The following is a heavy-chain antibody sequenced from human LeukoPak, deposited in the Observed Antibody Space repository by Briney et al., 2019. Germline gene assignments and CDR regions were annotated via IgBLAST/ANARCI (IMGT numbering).Heavy chain of an antibody. V-gene: IGHV3-48*04. CDR3: ARNLYVWGSYHLDY. D-gene: IGHD3-16*02. Sequence: GGSLRLSCAASGFTFSSYAMSWVRQAPGKGLEWVSYISSSSNTIHYADSVKGRFTISRDNAKKSLYLQMDSLRAEDTAVYYCARNLYVWGSYHLDYWGQGTLVTVSS. CDR1: GFTFSSYA. CDR2: ISSSSNTI. J-gene: IGHJ4*02.